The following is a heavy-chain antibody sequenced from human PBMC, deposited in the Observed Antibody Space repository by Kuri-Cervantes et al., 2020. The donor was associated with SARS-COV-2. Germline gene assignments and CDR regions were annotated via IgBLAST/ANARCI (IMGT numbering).Heavy chain of an antibody. CDR2: IYYSGST. V-gene: IGHV4-61*01. CDR3: ARDVQGYSYGSGYYYYGMDV. D-gene: IGHD5-18*01. J-gene: IGHJ6*02. CDR1: GASISSSTYY. Sequence: SETLSLTCTVSGASISSSTYYWSWIRQPPGKGLEWIGYIYYSGSTNYNPSLKSRVTISVDTSKNQFSLKLSSVTAADTAVYYCARDVQGYSYGSGYYYYGMDVWGQGTTVTVSS.